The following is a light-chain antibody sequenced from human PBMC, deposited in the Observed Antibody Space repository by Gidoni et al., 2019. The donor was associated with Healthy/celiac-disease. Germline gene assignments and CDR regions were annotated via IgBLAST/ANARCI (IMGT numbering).Light chain of an antibody. CDR3: QQYGSSSLT. CDR2: GAS. J-gene: IGKJ4*01. CDR1: QSVSSSY. V-gene: IGKV3-20*01. Sequence: DIVLTQSPGTLSFSPGERATLSCRASQSVSSSYLAWYQQKPGQAPRLLIYGASSRATGIPDRFSGSGSGTDFTLTISRLEPEDFAVYYCQQYGSSSLTFGGGTKVEIK.